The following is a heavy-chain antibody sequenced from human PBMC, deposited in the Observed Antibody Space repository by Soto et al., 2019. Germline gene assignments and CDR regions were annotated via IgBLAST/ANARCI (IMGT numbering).Heavy chain of an antibody. V-gene: IGHV4-34*01. CDR2: INHSGST. D-gene: IGHD2-21*02. CDR1: GGSFSGYY. CDR3: AKKPDGDWREQFDY. J-gene: IGHJ4*02. Sequence: SETLSLTCAVYGGSFSGYYWSWIRQPPGKGLEWIGEINHSGSTNYNPSLKSRVTISVDTSKNQFSLKLSSVTAADTAVYYCAKKPDGDWREQFDYWGQGTLVTVSS.